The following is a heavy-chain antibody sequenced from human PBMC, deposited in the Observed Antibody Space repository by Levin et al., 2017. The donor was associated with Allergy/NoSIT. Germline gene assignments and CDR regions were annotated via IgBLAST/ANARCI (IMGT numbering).Heavy chain of an antibody. CDR2: IYPGDSDT. Sequence: GESLKISCKGSGYTFSNYWIGWVRQMPGKGLEWMGIIYPGDSDTRYSPSFQGQVTISADKSISTAYLQWSSLKASDTAMYYCARQGVIAGGAAYYYYLDVWGEGTTVTVSS. CDR3: ARQGVIAGGAAYYYYLDV. CDR1: GYTFSNYW. D-gene: IGHD3-10*01. V-gene: IGHV5-51*01. J-gene: IGHJ6*03.